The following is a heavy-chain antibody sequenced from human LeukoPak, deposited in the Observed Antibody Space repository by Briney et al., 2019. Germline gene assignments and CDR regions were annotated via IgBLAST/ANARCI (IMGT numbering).Heavy chain of an antibody. CDR1: GYPFASSG. D-gene: IGHD6-13*01. CDR2: ITVYKNNI. V-gene: IGHV1-18*01. Sequence: ASVKVSCKTSGYPFASSGITWVRQAPGQGLEWMGWITVYKNNIKYAQKFQGRINMTTDTSTSTAYMELRRLRSDDTAVYYCARDQSLESSSWSSLFDYWGQGTLVTVSS. CDR3: ARDQSLESSSWSSLFDY. J-gene: IGHJ4*02.